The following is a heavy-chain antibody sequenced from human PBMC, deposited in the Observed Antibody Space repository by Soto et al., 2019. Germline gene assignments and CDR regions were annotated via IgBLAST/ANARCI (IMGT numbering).Heavy chain of an antibody. V-gene: IGHV3-33*01. J-gene: IGHJ4*02. Sequence: QVQLVESGGGVVQPGRSLRLSCAASGFTFSSYGMHWVRQAPGKGLEWVAVIWYDGSNKYYADSVKGRFTISRDNSKNTLYLQMNRLRAEDTAVYYCARDGRAVAGPTFAFDYWGQGTLVTVSS. CDR1: GFTFSSYG. CDR2: IWYDGSNK. CDR3: ARDGRAVAGPTFAFDY. D-gene: IGHD6-19*01.